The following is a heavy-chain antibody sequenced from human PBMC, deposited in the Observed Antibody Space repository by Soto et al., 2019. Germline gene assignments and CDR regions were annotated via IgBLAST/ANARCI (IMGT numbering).Heavy chain of an antibody. CDR3: ARSPTNSHDSSGYLFDY. J-gene: IGHJ4*02. V-gene: IGHV4-31*03. CDR2: IYYSGST. D-gene: IGHD3-22*01. Sequence: PSETLSLTCTVSGGSISSGGYYWSWIRQHPGKGLEWIGYIYYSGSTYYNPSLKSRVTISVDTSKNQFSLKLSSVTAADTAVYYCARSPTNSHDSSGYLFDYWGQGTLVTVSS. CDR1: GGSISSGGYY.